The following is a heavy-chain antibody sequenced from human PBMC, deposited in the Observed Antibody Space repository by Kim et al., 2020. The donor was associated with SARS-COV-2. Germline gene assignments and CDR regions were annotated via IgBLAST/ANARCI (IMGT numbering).Heavy chain of an antibody. CDR3: ARERPYYYYDSSGYPQVFDY. Sequence: RVTISVDTSKNQFSLKLSSVTAADTAVYYCARERPYYYYDSSGYPQVFDYWGQGTLVTVSS. D-gene: IGHD3-22*01. J-gene: IGHJ4*02. V-gene: IGHV4-59*01.